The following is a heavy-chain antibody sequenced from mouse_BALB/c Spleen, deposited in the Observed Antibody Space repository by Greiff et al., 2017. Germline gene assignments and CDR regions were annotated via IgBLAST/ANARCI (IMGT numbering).Heavy chain of an antibody. CDR1: GFSLTSYG. V-gene: IGHV2-9*02. J-gene: IGHJ4*01. Sequence: VQLQESGPGLVAPSQSLSITCTVSGFSLTSYGVHWVRQPPGKGLEWLGVIWAGGSTNYNSALMSRLSISKDNSKSQVFLKMNSLQTDDTAMYYCARGDYYGYVDYAMDYWGQGTSVTVSS. D-gene: IGHD1-2*01. CDR2: IWAGGST. CDR3: ARGDYYGYVDYAMDY.